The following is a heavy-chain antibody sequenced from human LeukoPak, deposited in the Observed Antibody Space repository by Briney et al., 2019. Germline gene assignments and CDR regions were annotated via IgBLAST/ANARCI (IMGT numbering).Heavy chain of an antibody. J-gene: IGHJ3*02. CDR3: ARGLTIFGVVNDAFDI. D-gene: IGHD3-3*01. Sequence: GGSLRLSCAASGFTCSSYWMHRVRQAPGKGLVWVSLINSDGSSTIYADSVKGRFTISRDNVKNTLYLQMNSLRAEDTAVYYCARGLTIFGVVNDAFDIWGQGTMVTVSS. CDR1: GFTCSSYW. CDR2: INSDGSST. V-gene: IGHV3-74*01.